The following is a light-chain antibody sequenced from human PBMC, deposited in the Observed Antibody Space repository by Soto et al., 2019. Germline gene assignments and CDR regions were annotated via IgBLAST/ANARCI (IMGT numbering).Light chain of an antibody. Sequence: QSLLTQPPSASGTPGQRVTLSCSGSSSNIGYNTLNWYQQLPGTAPKLLIFSNTQRPSGVPDRFSGSKSGTSASLVISGLQSEDEGDYYCAAWDDSLNGPVFGGGTKLTVL. CDR1: SSNIGYNT. CDR3: AAWDDSLNGPV. CDR2: SNT. J-gene: IGLJ2*01. V-gene: IGLV1-44*01.